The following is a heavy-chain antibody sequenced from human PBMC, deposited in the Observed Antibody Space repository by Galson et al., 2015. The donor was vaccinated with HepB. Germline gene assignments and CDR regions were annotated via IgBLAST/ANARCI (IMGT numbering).Heavy chain of an antibody. J-gene: IGHJ6*02. CDR3: AANTYYYGSGSYYLLYYYYGMDV. Sequence: SLRLSCAASGFTFSSYAMHWVRQAPGRGLEWVAVISYDGSNKYYADSVKGRFTISRDNSKNTLYLQMNSLRAEDTAVYYCAANTYYYGSGSYYLLYYYYGMDVWGQGTTVTVSS. CDR2: ISYDGSNK. V-gene: IGHV3-30-3*01. CDR1: GFTFSSYA. D-gene: IGHD3-10*01.